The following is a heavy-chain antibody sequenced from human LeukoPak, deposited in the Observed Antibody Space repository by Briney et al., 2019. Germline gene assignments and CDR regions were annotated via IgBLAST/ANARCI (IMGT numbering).Heavy chain of an antibody. Sequence: SETLSLTCAVYGGSFSGYYWSWIRQPPGKGLGWIGYIYYSGSTNYNPSLKSRVTISVDTSKNQFSLKLSSVTAADTAVYYCARDQDDYGDPYWYFDLWGRGTLVTVSS. J-gene: IGHJ2*01. CDR3: ARDQDDYGDPYWYFDL. V-gene: IGHV4-59*01. D-gene: IGHD4-17*01. CDR2: IYYSGST. CDR1: GGSFSGYY.